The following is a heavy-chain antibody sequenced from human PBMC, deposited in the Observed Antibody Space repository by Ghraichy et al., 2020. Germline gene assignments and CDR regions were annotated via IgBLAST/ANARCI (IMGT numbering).Heavy chain of an antibody. CDR2: ISYDGTNK. V-gene: IGHV3-30*14. J-gene: IGHJ4*02. Sequence: GGSLRLSCAASGFIFSSYATHWVRQAPGKGLEWVAVISYDGTNKYYADSVKGRFTISRDNSKNTLYLQMNSLGPEDTAIYYCARGGTWQLGSCYYDYWGQGTLVTVSS. CDR1: GFIFSSYA. D-gene: IGHD1-1*01. CDR3: ARGGTWQLGSCYYDY.